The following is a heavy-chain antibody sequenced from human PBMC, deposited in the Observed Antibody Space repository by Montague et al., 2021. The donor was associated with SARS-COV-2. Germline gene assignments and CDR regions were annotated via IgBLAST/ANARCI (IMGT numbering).Heavy chain of an antibody. CDR2: IYHIGAF. J-gene: IGHJ4*02. D-gene: IGHD1-26*01. V-gene: IGHV4-4*02. Sequence: SETLSLTCAVSGASINSYENWWSWVRQHPGKGLEWIGEIYHIGAFNYNPSLTSRVTISLDTSRNHLSLRLTSVTAADTAVYYCARTRGGATRYFDYWGQGTLVTVSS. CDR1: GASINSYENW. CDR3: ARTRGGATRYFDY.